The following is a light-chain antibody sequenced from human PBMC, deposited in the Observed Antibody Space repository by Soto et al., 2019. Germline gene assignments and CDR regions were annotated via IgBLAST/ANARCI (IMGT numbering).Light chain of an antibody. CDR2: EDN. Sequence: QSVLTQPVSVSGSPGQSITISCTGTSSDVGSYNLVSWYQHHPGKAPKFIIYEDNKRPSGVSNRFSGSKSGNTASLTISGLQAEDEADYYCCAFVRSNALLFGGGTKLTVL. V-gene: IGLV2-23*01. CDR1: SSDVGSYNL. J-gene: IGLJ2*01. CDR3: CAFVRSNALL.